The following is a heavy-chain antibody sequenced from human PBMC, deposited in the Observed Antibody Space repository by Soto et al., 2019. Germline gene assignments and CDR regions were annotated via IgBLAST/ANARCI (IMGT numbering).Heavy chain of an antibody. D-gene: IGHD3-10*01. CDR2: IYTSGST. Sequence: SETRSLTCTVSGGSISSYYWSWILQPSGEGLEWIGRIYTSGSTNYNPSLKSRVTMSVDTSKNQFSLKLSSVTAADTAVYYCARDLGYYYGSGSVNWFDPWGQGTLVTVSS. CDR3: ARDLGYYYGSGSVNWFDP. V-gene: IGHV4-4*07. J-gene: IGHJ5*02. CDR1: GGSISSYY.